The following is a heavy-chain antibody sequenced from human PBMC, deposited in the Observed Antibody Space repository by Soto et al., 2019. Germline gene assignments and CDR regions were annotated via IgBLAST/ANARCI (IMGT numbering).Heavy chain of an antibody. V-gene: IGHV4-59*01. CDR3: ASSYSSSWYRGHYYYYSYMDV. D-gene: IGHD6-13*01. J-gene: IGHJ6*03. Sequence: SETLSLTCTVSGGSISSYYWSWIRQPPGKGLEWIGYIYYSGSTNYNPSLKSRVTISVDTSKNQFSLKLSSVTAADTAVYYCASSYSSSWYRGHYYYYSYMDVLGKGTTVTVSS. CDR2: IYYSGST. CDR1: GGSISSYY.